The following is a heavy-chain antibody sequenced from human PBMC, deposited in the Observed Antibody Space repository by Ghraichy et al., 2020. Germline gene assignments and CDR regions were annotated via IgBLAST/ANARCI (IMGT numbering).Heavy chain of an antibody. V-gene: IGHV4-61*01. CDR3: ARERPYYGDLNY. J-gene: IGHJ4*02. D-gene: IGHD4-17*01. CDR2: IYYSGST. Sequence: SETLSLTCTVSGGSVSSGSYYWSWIRQPPGKGLEWIGYIYYSGSTNYNPSLKSRVTISVDTSKNQFSLKLSSVTAADTAVYYCARERPYYGDLNYWGQGTLVTVSS. CDR1: GGSVSSGSYY.